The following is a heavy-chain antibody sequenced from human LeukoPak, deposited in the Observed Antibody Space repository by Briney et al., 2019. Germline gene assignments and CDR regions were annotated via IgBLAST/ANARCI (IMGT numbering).Heavy chain of an antibody. Sequence: ASETLSLTCAVYGGSFSGYYWSWIRQPPGKGLEWIGEINHSGSTNYNPSLKSRVTISVDTSKNQFSLKLSSVTAADTAVYYCARILGYCSGGSCSDYWGQGTLVTVSS. D-gene: IGHD2-15*01. CDR3: ARILGYCSGGSCSDY. CDR1: GGSFSGYY. J-gene: IGHJ4*02. CDR2: INHSGST. V-gene: IGHV4-34*01.